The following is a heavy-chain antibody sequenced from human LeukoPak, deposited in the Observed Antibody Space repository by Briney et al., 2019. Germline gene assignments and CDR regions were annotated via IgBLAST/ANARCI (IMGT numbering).Heavy chain of an antibody. V-gene: IGHV3-23*01. Sequence: GGSLRLSCAASGFTFSSYAMSWVRQAPGKGLEWVSAITASGGNTYYADSVKGRFTISRDNSKNTLYLQVNSLRAEDTAVYYCAKGNGYSYGRYYFDYWGQGTLVTVSS. J-gene: IGHJ4*02. D-gene: IGHD5-18*01. CDR1: GFTFSSYA. CDR3: AKGNGYSYGRYYFDY. CDR2: ITASGGNT.